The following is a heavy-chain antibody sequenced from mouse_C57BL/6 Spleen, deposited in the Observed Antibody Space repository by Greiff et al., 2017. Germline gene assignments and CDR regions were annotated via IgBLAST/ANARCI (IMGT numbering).Heavy chain of an antibody. D-gene: IGHD1-1*01. CDR3: ARYGYGSSLLDY. CDR2: IYPSDSET. Sequence: VQLQQPGAELVRPGSSVKLSCKASGYTFTSYWMDWVKQRPGQGLEWIGNIYPSDSETHYNQKFKDKATLTVDKSSSTAYMQLSSLTSEDSAVYYCARYGYGSSLLDYWGQGTTLTVSS. CDR1: GYTFTSYW. J-gene: IGHJ2*01. V-gene: IGHV1-61*01.